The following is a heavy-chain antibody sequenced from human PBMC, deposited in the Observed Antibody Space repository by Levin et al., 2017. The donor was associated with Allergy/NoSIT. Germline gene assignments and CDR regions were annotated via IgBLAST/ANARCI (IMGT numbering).Heavy chain of an antibody. CDR1: GYTFTSYG. CDR2: ISAYNGNT. J-gene: IGHJ3*02. V-gene: IGHV1-18*01. Sequence: GGSLRLSCKASGYTFTSYGISWVRQAPGQGLEWMGWISAYNGNTNYAQKLQGRVTMTTDTSTSTAYMELRSLRSDDTAVYYCARWIAAAGIIDAFDIWGQGTMVTVSS. CDR3: ARWIAAAGIIDAFDI. D-gene: IGHD6-13*01.